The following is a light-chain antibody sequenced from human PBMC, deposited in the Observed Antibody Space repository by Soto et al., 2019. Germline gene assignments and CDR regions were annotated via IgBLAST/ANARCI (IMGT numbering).Light chain of an antibody. Sequence: QSALTQPASVSGSPGQSITISCTGTSSDVGGYNYVSWYQHHPGKASKLMIYDVSNRPSGVSNRFSGSKSGNTASLTISGLQAEDEADYYCSSYVSSSTPFYVFGAGTKVTVL. V-gene: IGLV2-14*03. CDR2: DVS. J-gene: IGLJ1*01. CDR3: SSYVSSSTPFYV. CDR1: SSDVGGYNY.